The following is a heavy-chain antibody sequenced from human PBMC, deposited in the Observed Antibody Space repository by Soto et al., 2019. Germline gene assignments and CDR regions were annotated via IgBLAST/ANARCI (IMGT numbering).Heavy chain of an antibody. Sequence: SETLSLTCAVYCGSFSGYYWSWIRQPPGKGLEWIGEINHSGSTNYNPSLKSRVTMSVDTSKNQFSLELSSVTAADTAVYYCARTPRFDCWGQGTLVTSPQ. CDR3: ARTPRFDC. CDR2: INHSGST. J-gene: IGHJ4*02. CDR1: CGSFSGYY. V-gene: IGHV4-34*01.